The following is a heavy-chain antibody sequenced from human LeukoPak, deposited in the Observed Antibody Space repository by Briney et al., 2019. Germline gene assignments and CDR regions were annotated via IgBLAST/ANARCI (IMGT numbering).Heavy chain of an antibody. V-gene: IGHV4-59*08. CDR2: IYYSGST. CDR1: GGFISSYY. D-gene: IGHD2-15*01. J-gene: IGHJ5*02. CDR3: ARAENESAAYCSGGSCYWVWFDP. Sequence: SETLSLTCTVSGGFISSYYWSWIRQPPGKGLEWIGYIYYSGSTNYNPSLKSRVTISVDTSKNQFSLKLSSVTAADTAVYYCARAENESAAYCSGGSCYWVWFDPWGQGTLVTVSS.